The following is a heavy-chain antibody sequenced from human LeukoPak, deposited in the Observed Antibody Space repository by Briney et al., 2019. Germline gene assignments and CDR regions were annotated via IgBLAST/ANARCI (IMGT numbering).Heavy chain of an antibody. Sequence: SETLSLTCTVSGGSISSGGYYWSWIRQHPGKGLEWIGYIYYSGSTYYNPSLKSRVTISVDTSKNQFSLKLSSVTAADTAVCYCARQARTALNYFDYWGQGTLVTVSS. J-gene: IGHJ4*02. D-gene: IGHD6-6*01. CDR3: ARQARTALNYFDY. V-gene: IGHV4-31*03. CDR2: IYYSGST. CDR1: GGSISSGGYY.